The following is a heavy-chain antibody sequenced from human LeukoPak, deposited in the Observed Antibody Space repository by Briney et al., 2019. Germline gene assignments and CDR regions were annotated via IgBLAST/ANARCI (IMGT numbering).Heavy chain of an antibody. Sequence: GGSLRLSCAASGLTFSNYWMDWVRQAPGKGLEWVANIKQDGSEKNYVDSVKGRFIISRDNAKNSLYLQMNTLRADDTAVYYCARDGFGTGSNWGQGTLVTVSS. CDR1: GLTFSNYW. CDR2: IKQDGSEK. CDR3: ARDGFGTGSN. D-gene: IGHD3-16*01. J-gene: IGHJ4*02. V-gene: IGHV3-7*03.